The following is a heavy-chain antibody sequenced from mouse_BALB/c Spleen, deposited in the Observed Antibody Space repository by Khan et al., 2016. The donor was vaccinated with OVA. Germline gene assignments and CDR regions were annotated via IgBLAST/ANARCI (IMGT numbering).Heavy chain of an antibody. V-gene: IGHV9-3-1*01. Sequence: QVQLQQSGPELKKPGETVKISCKASGYTFTNYGMNWVKQAPGKGLKWMGWLNTYTGEPTYADDFKGRLAFSLETSASTAYLQSNNLKKKDTATSFCAREVGYLYAMDNWGQGTTVTVSS. D-gene: IGHD1-2*01. CDR1: GYTFTNYG. CDR3: AREVGYLYAMDN. CDR2: LNTYTGEP. J-gene: IGHJ4*01.